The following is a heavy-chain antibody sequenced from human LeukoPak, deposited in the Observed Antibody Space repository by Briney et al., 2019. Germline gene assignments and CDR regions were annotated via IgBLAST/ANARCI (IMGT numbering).Heavy chain of an antibody. Sequence: PGGSLRLSCAASGFTFSSYGMHWVRQAPGKGLDWVAVISYDGSNKYYADSVKGRFTISRDNSKNTLYLQMNSLRAEDTAVYYCAKVNHYYDSSGLFDYWGQGTLVTVSS. CDR1: GFTFSSYG. CDR2: ISYDGSNK. CDR3: AKVNHYYDSSGLFDY. V-gene: IGHV3-30*18. D-gene: IGHD3-22*01. J-gene: IGHJ4*02.